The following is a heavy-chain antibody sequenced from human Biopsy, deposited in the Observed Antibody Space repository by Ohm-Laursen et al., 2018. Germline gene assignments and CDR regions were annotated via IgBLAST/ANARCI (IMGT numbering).Heavy chain of an antibody. V-gene: IGHV3-7*01. D-gene: IGHD3-10*01. Sequence: SLRLSCAASGFSFRTYWMTWVRQAPGKGLEWVANINQHGSETNYVDSVKGRFTISRDNAKNSVYLQMNSLRVEDTAVFYCVREGDLLSAFDLWGQGTLVTVSS. J-gene: IGHJ5*02. CDR3: VREGDLLSAFDL. CDR1: GFSFRTYW. CDR2: INQHGSET.